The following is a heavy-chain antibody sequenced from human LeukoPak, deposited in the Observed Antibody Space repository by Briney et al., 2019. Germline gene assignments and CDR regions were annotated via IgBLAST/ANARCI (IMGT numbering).Heavy chain of an antibody. J-gene: IGHJ4*02. Sequence: SVKVSCKASGGTFTSYAISWVRQAPGQGLEWMGGIIPIFGTANYAQKFQGRVTITTDESTSTAYMDLSSLRSEDTAVYYCATPDGGYDLPAYYCGEGTLGTASP. CDR2: IIPIFGTA. CDR3: ATPDGGYDLPAYY. D-gene: IGHD5-12*01. V-gene: IGHV1-69*05. CDR1: GGTFTSYA.